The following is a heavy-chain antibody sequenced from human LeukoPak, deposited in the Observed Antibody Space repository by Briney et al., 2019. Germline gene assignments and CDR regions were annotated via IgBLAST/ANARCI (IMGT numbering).Heavy chain of an antibody. CDR2: IRGSGGST. CDR1: GLTFANYA. D-gene: IGHD6-25*01. Sequence: GSLRLSCAVSGLTFANYAMRWVRQAPGKGLEWVSGIRGSGGSTEYADSVKGRFTISRDNSKNTLYMQMNSLRAEDTAVYYCATDRGQWGQGTLVTVSS. V-gene: IGHV3-23*01. CDR3: ATDRGQ. J-gene: IGHJ4*02.